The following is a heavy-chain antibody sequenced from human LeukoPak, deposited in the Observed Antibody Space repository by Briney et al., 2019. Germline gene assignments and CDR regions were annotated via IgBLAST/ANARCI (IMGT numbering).Heavy chain of an antibody. Sequence: SETLSLTCAASGGSISSSNWWSWVRQPPGKGLEWIGEIYHSGSTNYNPSLKSRVTISVDKSKNQFSLKLSSVTAADTAVYYCARRSSGWYEGAFDIWGQGTMVTVSS. D-gene: IGHD6-19*01. J-gene: IGHJ3*02. CDR2: IYHSGST. CDR1: GGSISSSNW. V-gene: IGHV4-4*02. CDR3: ARRSSGWYEGAFDI.